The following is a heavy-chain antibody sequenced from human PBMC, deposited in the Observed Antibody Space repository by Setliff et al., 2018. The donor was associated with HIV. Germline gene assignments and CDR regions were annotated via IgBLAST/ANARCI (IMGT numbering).Heavy chain of an antibody. CDR1: GDPISTYY. CDR2: VYYSGST. Sequence: PSETLSLTCTVSGDPISTYYWSWVRKPPGKGLEWIGYVYYSGSTSYSPSLRGRVTMSVDPSKNQFSLKLNSVTAADTAIYYCARTTVRDFGLVITNFDQWGLGTLVTVSS. J-gene: IGHJ4*02. D-gene: IGHD3-3*01. CDR3: ARTTVRDFGLVITNFDQ. V-gene: IGHV4-59*01.